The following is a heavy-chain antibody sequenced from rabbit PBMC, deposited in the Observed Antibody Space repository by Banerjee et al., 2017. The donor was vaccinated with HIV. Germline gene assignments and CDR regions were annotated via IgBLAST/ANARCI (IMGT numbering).Heavy chain of an antibody. CDR3: ARDLAAVTGWNFGL. V-gene: IGHV1S40*01. CDR1: GFSFSSTYH. Sequence: QSLVESGGGLVQPEGSLTLTCKASGFSFSSTYHMCWVRQAPGKGLEWIACINTGDGSTYYASWAKGRFTISKTSSTTVTLQMTSLTAADTATYFCARDLAAVTGWNFGLWGPGTLVTVS. J-gene: IGHJ4*01. D-gene: IGHD7-1*01. CDR2: INTGDGST.